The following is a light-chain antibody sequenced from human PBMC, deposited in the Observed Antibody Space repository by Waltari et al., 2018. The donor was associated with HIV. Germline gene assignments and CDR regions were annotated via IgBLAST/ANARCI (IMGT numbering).Light chain of an antibody. J-gene: IGLJ1*01. CDR2: DVT. V-gene: IGLV2-11*01. Sequence: QLALPQPHPVFGSPGQPPPIPSTGTACNFVTFITWYHPTPGKAPKVLIYDVTKRPSGVPNRFSGSKSGNTAFLTISGLQAEDEADYHCCSHAGSIIFAFGTGTKVTVL. CDR3: CSHAGSIIFA. CDR1: ACNFVTF.